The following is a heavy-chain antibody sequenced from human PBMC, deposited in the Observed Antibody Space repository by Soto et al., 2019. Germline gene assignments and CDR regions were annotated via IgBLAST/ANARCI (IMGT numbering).Heavy chain of an antibody. CDR1: GGSFSDYY. CDR2: IHLSGRV. V-gene: IGHV4-34*01. CDR3: ARTPTRGASAWLDP. D-gene: IGHD1-26*01. J-gene: IGHJ5*02. Sequence: QVQLQQWGSGLLKPSETLSLTCAIYGGSFSDYYWHWIRQSPGKGLEWIGEIHLSGRVNFTPSLKSRTSLSMDTSRYQFFLTLRSVTAADTAVYFCARTPTRGASAWLDPWGRGHLVTVSS.